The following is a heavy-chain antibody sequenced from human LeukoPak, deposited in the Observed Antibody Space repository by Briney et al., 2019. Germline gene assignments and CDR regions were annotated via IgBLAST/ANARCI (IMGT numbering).Heavy chain of an antibody. D-gene: IGHD2-15*01. CDR1: GYTLTRYS. J-gene: IGHJ4*02. CDR2: INAGNDNT. Sequence: ASVKVSCKASGYTLTRYSMHWVRQAPGQRLEWMGWINAGNDNTKYSKEFQGRVTITEDTSASTAYMELSGLTSEDMAVYYCTREHVGGGFQLFDCWGQGTLVTVSS. CDR3: TREHVGGGFQLFDC. V-gene: IGHV1-3*03.